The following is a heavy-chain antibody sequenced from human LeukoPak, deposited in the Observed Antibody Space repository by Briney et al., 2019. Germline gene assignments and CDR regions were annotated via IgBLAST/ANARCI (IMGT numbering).Heavy chain of an antibody. V-gene: IGHV3-48*03. CDR2: IRSSGSTI. J-gene: IGHJ6*04. CDR3: AELGITMIGGV. CDR1: GFTFSSYE. Sequence: QPGGSLRLSCAASGFTFSSYEMNWVRQAPGRGLEWVSYIRSSGSTIYYADSVKGRFTISRDNAKNSLYLQMNGLRAEDTAVYYCAELGITMIGGVWGKGTTVTISS. D-gene: IGHD3-10*02.